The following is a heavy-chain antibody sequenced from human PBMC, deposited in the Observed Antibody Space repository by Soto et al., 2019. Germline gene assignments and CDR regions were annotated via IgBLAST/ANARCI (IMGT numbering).Heavy chain of an antibody. D-gene: IGHD2-15*01. V-gene: IGHV1-18*01. CDR3: ARDWGCSGGTCFDTFDI. J-gene: IGHJ3*02. Sequence: ASLKVSCKASRYTFTTYGFSWVRQAPGQGLEWMGWISAHNDNARYAQKLQGRVTMTTDTSTSTAYMELRSLRSDDTAVYYCARDWGCSGGTCFDTFDIWGQGTMVTVSS. CDR2: ISAHNDNA. CDR1: RYTFTTYG.